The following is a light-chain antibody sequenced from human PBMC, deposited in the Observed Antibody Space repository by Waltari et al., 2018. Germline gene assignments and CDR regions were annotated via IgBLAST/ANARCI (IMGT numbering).Light chain of an antibody. Sequence: TCRAIQGSSNLLAWYQQKPGKAPKLLIYAASSLQTGVPERFSGSGSGTEFTLTISSLQPEDFATYYCQQASSFPITFGPGTKVDIK. CDR1: QGSSNL. J-gene: IGKJ3*01. V-gene: IGKV1-12*01. CDR3: QQASSFPIT. CDR2: AAS.